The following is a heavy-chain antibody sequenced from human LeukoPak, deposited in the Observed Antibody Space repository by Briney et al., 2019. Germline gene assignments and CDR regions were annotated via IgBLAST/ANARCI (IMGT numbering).Heavy chain of an antibody. CDR3: ATVGMGLPDYYGMDV. CDR2: FDPEDGET. Sequence: GASVKVSCKVSGYTLTELSMHWVRQAPGKGLEWMGGFDPEDGETIYAQKFQGRVTTTEDTSTDTAYMELSSLRSEDTAVYYCATVGMGLPDYYGMDVWGKGTTVTVSS. D-gene: IGHD1-26*01. J-gene: IGHJ6*04. CDR1: GYTLTELS. V-gene: IGHV1-24*01.